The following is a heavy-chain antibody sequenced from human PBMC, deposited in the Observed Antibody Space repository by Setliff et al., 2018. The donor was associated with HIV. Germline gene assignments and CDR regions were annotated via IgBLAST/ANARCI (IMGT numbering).Heavy chain of an antibody. V-gene: IGHV4-59*08. Sequence: KPSETLSLTCTVSTDSIGGNYWSWIRQPPGKGLEWIGCIYDTGSTNYNPSLKSRVTISLDTSKKQFSLKLYSVTAADTAVYYCARLNYDSIWGSYRSRAFDIWGQGTMVTVSS. D-gene: IGHD3-16*02. CDR1: TDSIGGNY. J-gene: IGHJ3*02. CDR3: ARLNYDSIWGSYRSRAFDI. CDR2: IYDTGST.